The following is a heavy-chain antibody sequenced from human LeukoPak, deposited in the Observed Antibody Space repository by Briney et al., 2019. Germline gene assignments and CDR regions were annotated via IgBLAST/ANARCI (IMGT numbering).Heavy chain of an antibody. V-gene: IGHV4-59*01. D-gene: IGHD3-22*01. CDR3: ASYSYYYDSSGYFDY. CDR2: IYYSGST. CDR1: GGSISSFY. Sequence: SSETLSLTCTVSGGSISSFYWSWIRQPPGKGLEWIGYIYYSGSTNYNPSLKSRVTISVDTSKNQFSLKLSSVTAADTAVYYCASYSYYYDSSGYFDYWGQGTLVTVSS. J-gene: IGHJ4*02.